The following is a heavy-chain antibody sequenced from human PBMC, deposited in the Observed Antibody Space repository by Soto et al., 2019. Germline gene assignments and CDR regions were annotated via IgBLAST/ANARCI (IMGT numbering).Heavy chain of an antibody. V-gene: IGHV3-30-3*01. CDR3: ARALTYYYDSSQPRGMDV. J-gene: IGHJ6*02. Sequence: QVQLVESGGGVVQPGRSLRLSCAASGFTFSSYAMHWVRQAPGKGLEWVAVISYDGSNKYYADSVKGRFTISRDNSKNTLYMQMNSLRAEDTAVYYCARALTYYYDSSQPRGMDVWGQGTTVTVSS. CDR1: GFTFSSYA. D-gene: IGHD3-22*01. CDR2: ISYDGSNK.